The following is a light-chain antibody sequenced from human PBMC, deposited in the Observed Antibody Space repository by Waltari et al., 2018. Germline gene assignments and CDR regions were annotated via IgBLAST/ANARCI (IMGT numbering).Light chain of an antibody. Sequence: IVLTQSPATLSLSPGERATLSCRASQTVSTYLAWVQQKPGQAPRLLFYDASNRAPGIPARFSGSGSGTDFSLTISSLEPEDFAVYYCLQRSLWPWTFGQGTKVAVK. CDR1: QTVSTY. CDR2: DAS. V-gene: IGKV3-11*01. J-gene: IGKJ1*01. CDR3: LQRSLWPWT.